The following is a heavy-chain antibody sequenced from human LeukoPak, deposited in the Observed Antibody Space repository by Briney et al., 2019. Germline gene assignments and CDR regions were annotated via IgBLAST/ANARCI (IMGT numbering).Heavy chain of an antibody. CDR2: IYYSGST. V-gene: IGHV4-59*01. J-gene: IGHJ5*02. Sequence: SETLSLTCTVSGGSISSYYWSWIRQPPGKGLEWIGYIYYSGSTNYNPSLKSRVTISVDTSKNQFFLKLSSVTAADTAVYYCARERGYDSSGYYYDAWGQGTLVTVSS. CDR1: GGSISSYY. D-gene: IGHD3-22*01. CDR3: ARERGYDSSGYYYDA.